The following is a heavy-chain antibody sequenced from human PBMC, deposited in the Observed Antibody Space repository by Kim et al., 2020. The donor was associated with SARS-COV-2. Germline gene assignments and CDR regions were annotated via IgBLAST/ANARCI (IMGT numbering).Heavy chain of an antibody. Sequence: SVKGRFTISRDNSKNTLYLHMNSLRAEDTAVYYCARVDYYDSSGYPCFDYWGQGTLVTVSS. D-gene: IGHD3-22*01. J-gene: IGHJ4*02. CDR3: ARVDYYDSSGYPCFDY. V-gene: IGHV3-30*07.